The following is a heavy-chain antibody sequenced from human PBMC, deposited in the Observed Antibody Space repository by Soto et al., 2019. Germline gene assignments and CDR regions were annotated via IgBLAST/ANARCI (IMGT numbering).Heavy chain of an antibody. Sequence: QVQLQESGPGLVKPSETLTLTCSVSGGSIRNYYWSWIRQPPGKGLEWIGYIYYTGNSNYNPSLKSRVTISVVTSKNQFSLKLNSVTAADTAVYYCARAGRSGTILDYWGQGTLVTVSS. J-gene: IGHJ4*02. CDR3: ARAGRSGTILDY. D-gene: IGHD1-7*01. CDR2: IYYTGNS. V-gene: IGHV4-59*01. CDR1: GGSIRNYY.